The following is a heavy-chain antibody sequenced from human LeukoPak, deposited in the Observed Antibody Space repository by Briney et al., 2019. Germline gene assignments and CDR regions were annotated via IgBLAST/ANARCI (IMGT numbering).Heavy chain of an antibody. D-gene: IGHD6-19*01. V-gene: IGHV1-2*02. CDR3: ARVGYSSGWYMEDYYYYYMDV. CDR2: INPNSGGT. CDR1: GYTFTGYY. J-gene: IGHJ6*03. Sequence: ASVKVSCKASGYTFTGYYMHWVRQAPGQGLEWMGWINPNSGGTNYAQKFQGRVTMTRDTSISTAYMELSRLRSDDTAVYYCARVGYSSGWYMEDYYYYYMDVWGKGTTVTISS.